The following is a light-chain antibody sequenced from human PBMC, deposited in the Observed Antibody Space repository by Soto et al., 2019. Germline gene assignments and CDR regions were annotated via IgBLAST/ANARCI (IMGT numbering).Light chain of an antibody. CDR3: HQYGISPPRT. V-gene: IGKV3-20*01. J-gene: IGKJ1*01. CDR2: GAS. CDR1: QSVISNY. Sequence: EIVFTQSPCILSLCPGERATLSCMSRQSVISNYLACYQHKPGHAPMRLVSGASSRATGTPARFSGSGSGTDFTLTLARLEPEASAVYYCHQYGISPPRTFGQGTKV.